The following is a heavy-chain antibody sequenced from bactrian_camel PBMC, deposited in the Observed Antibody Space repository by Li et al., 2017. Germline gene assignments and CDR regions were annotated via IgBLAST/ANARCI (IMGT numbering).Heavy chain of an antibody. Sequence: HVQLVESGGGLVQPGGSLRLSCAASGYTYSRYSMGWLRRAPGKGRELVTYINSAGSRFYADSVKGRFTISQDNAKNTLYLQMNNLKPEDTAKYYCAALNETFGARFAWCSDFRGEGTQVTVS. CDR1: GYTYSRYS. CDR2: INSAGSR. D-gene: IGHD1*01. CDR3: AALNETFGARFAWCSDF. J-gene: IGHJ4*01. V-gene: IGHV3S37*01.